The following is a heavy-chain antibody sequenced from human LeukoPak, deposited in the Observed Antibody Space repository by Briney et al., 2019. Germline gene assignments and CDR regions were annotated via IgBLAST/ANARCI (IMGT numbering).Heavy chain of an antibody. Sequence: SETLSLTCTVSGGPISSSSYYCGWIRQPPGKGLEWIGSIYYSGSTYYNPSLKSRVTISVDTSKNQFSLKLSSVTAAHTAVYYCAEGETYYDILTGYYTRNFDYWGQGTLVTVSS. V-gene: IGHV4-39*01. CDR1: GGPISSSSYY. CDR3: AEGETYYDILTGYYTRNFDY. CDR2: IYYSGST. J-gene: IGHJ4*02. D-gene: IGHD3-9*01.